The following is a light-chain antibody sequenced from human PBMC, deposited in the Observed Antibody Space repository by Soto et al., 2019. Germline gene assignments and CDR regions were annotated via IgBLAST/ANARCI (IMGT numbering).Light chain of an antibody. J-gene: IGLJ1*01. CDR1: SSDVGSNT. CDR2: SND. V-gene: IGLV1-44*01. Sequence: QSVLTQPPSASATPGQRVTIPCSGRSSDVGSNTVNWYQQFPGAAPILLIYSNDQRPSGVPDRFSASKSGTSASLAISGLQSEDEADYYCATWDDSLFGHVFGTGTKVTVL. CDR3: ATWDDSLFGHV.